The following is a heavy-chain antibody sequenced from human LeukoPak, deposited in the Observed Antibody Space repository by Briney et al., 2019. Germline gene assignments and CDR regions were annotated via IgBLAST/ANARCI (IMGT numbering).Heavy chain of an antibody. CDR3: ARAFYYGSGSYYSSPIDGAFDI. J-gene: IGHJ3*02. D-gene: IGHD3-10*01. CDR1: GFTFSSYA. CDR2: ISYDGSNK. V-gene: IGHV3-30*04. Sequence: GRSLRLSCAASGFTFSSYAMHWVRQAPGKGLEWVAVISYDGSNKYYADSVKGRFTISRDNSKKPLYLQMNSLRAEDTAVYYCARAFYYGSGSYYSSPIDGAFDIWGQGAMVTVSS.